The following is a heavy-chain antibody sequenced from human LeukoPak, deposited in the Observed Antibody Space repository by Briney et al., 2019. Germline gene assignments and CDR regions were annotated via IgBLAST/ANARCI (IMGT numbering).Heavy chain of an antibody. D-gene: IGHD3-10*01. CDR2: IYTSGST. J-gene: IGHJ5*02. CDR3: ARGVFRFGEISALDP. CDR1: GGSISSYY. V-gene: IGHV4-4*07. Sequence: PSETLSLTCTVSGGSISSYYWSWIRQPAGKGLEWIGRIYTSGSTNYNPSLKSRVTMSVDTSKNQFSLKLSSVTAADTAVYYCARGVFRFGEISALDPWGQGTLVTVSS.